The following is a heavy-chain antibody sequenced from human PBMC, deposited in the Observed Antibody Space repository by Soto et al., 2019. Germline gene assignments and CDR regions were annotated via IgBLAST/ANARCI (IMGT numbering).Heavy chain of an antibody. CDR2: IYYSGST. CDR3: ARLHGDYVAAFDI. J-gene: IGHJ3*02. Sequence: SETLCLTCTVSGGSISSYYWSWIRQPPGKGLEWIGYIYYSGSTNYSPSLKSRVTISVDTSKNQFSLKLSSVTAADTAMYYCARLHGDYVAAFDIWGQGTMVTVSS. CDR1: GGSISSYY. V-gene: IGHV4-59*08. D-gene: IGHD4-17*01.